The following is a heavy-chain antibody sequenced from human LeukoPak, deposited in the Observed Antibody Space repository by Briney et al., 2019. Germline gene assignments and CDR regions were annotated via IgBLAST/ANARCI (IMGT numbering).Heavy chain of an antibody. Sequence: SLTPACSPSALTVDDHAIGSVRQARGKGSGWVSAISWNSGSIGYAESVKCPYTISSHNANNSLYPQMNSLRAQCTRWYYCSESSGVLGVLVDAFDIWGQGTMVTVSS. V-gene: IGHV3-9*01. D-gene: IGHD3-10*01. J-gene: IGHJ3*02. CDR1: ALTVDDHA. CDR2: ISWNSGSI. CDR3: SESSGVLGVLVDAFDI.